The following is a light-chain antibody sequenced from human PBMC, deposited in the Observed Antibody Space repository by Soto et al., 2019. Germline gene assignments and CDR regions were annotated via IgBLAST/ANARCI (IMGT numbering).Light chain of an antibody. V-gene: IGKV3-20*01. CDR2: ISS. J-gene: IGKJ1*01. Sequence: SVLTQSXATLSSSAGDXXXXXXXASQNANSSLSWYQQQXGQASRLFIYISSXSAAGIPDRFSSSRSGTDLTLTISRLEPEELPVYSCQQYGNSPWTFGQGTKVDIK. CDR1: QNANSSL. CDR3: QQYGNSPWT.